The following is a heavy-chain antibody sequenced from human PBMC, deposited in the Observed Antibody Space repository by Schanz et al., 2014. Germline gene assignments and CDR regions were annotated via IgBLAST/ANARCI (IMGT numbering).Heavy chain of an antibody. V-gene: IGHV3-23*01. CDR2: MNESHSTI. J-gene: IGHJ4*02. CDR3: ARKGVATIGGDYDN. Sequence: EVQLLESGGGLVEPGGSLRLSCAASGFSFSSYAMGWVRQARGKGLEWVSAMNESHSTIYYADSVRGRFTISRDNAENTLLLQMNRLRAKDAAVYDCARKGVATIGGDYDNWGQGTLVIVSS. CDR1: GFSFSSYA. D-gene: IGHD5-12*01.